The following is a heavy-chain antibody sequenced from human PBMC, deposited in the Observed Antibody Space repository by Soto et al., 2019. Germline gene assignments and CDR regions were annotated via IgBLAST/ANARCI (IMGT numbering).Heavy chain of an antibody. CDR3: TRGPLPARFDF. V-gene: IGHV4-34*01. Sequence: QVQLQQGGAGLLKPSETLSLTCAVYDESFSEYYWTWIRQPPGKGLEWIGEIKRRGSTTYNPGLKSRVAISVDTSKMQFSLNLIAVTAADKAVYYCTRGPLPARFDFWGQGTLVTVSS. CDR2: IKRRGST. CDR1: DESFSEYY. J-gene: IGHJ4*02.